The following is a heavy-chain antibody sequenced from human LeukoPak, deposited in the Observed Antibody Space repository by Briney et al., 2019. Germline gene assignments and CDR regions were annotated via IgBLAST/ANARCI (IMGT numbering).Heavy chain of an antibody. D-gene: IGHD3-10*01. Sequence: RGSLRLSCAASGFTFSSYWMHWVRQTPGKGLMWASRIKSDGSSIGYADSVKGRFTISRDNAKNMLYLQMNSLRAEDTAVYYCARVEGSGSYYYSFNYWGQGTLVTVSS. CDR2: IKSDGSSI. CDR1: GFTFSSYW. V-gene: IGHV3-74*01. J-gene: IGHJ4*02. CDR3: ARVEGSGSYYYSFNY.